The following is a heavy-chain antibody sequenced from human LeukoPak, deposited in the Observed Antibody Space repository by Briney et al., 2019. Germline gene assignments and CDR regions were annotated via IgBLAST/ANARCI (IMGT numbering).Heavy chain of an antibody. D-gene: IGHD3-10*01. J-gene: IGHJ4*02. V-gene: IGHV3-21*04. Sequence: GGSLRLSCAASGFTFSSYSMNWVRQAPGKGLEWVSSISSSSSYIYYADSVKGRFTISRDNAKNSLYLQMNSLRAEDTALYYCAKDLTSMVRGVQYWGQGTLVTVSS. CDR3: AKDLTSMVRGVQY. CDR1: GFTFSSYS. CDR2: ISSSSSYI.